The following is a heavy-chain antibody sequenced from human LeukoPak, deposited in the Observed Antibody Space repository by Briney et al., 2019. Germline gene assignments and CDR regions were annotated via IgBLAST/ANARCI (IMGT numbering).Heavy chain of an antibody. J-gene: IGHJ4*02. CDR2: ISSSSSTI. CDR1: GFTFSSYS. CDR3: ARDGTIFGVVTPYYFDY. Sequence: GGSLRLSCAASGFTFSSYSMNWVRQAPGKGLEWVSYISSSSSTIYYADSVKGRFTISRDNAKNSLYLQMNSLRDEDTAVYYCARDGTIFGVVTPYYFDYWGQGTLVTVSS. D-gene: IGHD3-3*01. V-gene: IGHV3-48*02.